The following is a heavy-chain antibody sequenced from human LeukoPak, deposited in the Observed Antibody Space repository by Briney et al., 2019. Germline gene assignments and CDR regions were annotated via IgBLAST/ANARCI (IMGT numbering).Heavy chain of an antibody. V-gene: IGHV3-9*01. D-gene: IGHD6-19*01. J-gene: IGHJ3*02. CDR1: GFTFDDYA. CDR2: ISWNSGSI. Sequence: GGSLRLSCAASGFTFDDYAMHWVRQAPGKGLEWVSGISWNSGSIGYADSVKGRFTTSRDNAKNSLYLQMNSLRTEDTALYYCAKALRASIAVADDAFDIWGQGTMVTVSS. CDR3: AKALRASIAVADDAFDI.